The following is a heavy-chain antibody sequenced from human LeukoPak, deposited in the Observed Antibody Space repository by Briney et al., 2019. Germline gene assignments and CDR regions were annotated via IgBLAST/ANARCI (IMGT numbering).Heavy chain of an antibody. CDR2: IYYSGST. CDR1: GGSISSSSYY. V-gene: IGHV4-39*07. J-gene: IGHJ4*02. D-gene: IGHD3-9*01. Sequence: SETLSLTCTVSGGSISSSSYYWGWIRQPPGKGLEWIGSIYYSGSTYYNPSLKSRVTISVDTSKNQFSLKLSSVTAADTAVYYCARDHYDILTGYYLTYYFDYWGQGTLVTVSS. CDR3: ARDHYDILTGYYLTYYFDY.